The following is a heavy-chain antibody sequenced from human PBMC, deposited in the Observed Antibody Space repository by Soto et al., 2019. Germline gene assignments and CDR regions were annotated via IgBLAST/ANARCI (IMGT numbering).Heavy chain of an antibody. CDR3: AKDTYSRSWYF. Sequence: EVQLLESGGDLVQPGGSLRLSCAASGFTFTNYLIRWVRQAPGKGLEWVSSIDKSGGDTYYADSVKGRFTISRDNSKNTLYLQMNGLRAEDTALYYCAKDTYSRSWYFWGQGTLVTVSS. CDR1: GFTFTNYL. CDR2: IDKSGGDT. D-gene: IGHD1-26*01. V-gene: IGHV3-23*05. J-gene: IGHJ4*02.